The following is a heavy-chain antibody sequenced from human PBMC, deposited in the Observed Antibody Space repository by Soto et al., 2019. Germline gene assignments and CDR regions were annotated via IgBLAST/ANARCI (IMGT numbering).Heavy chain of an antibody. J-gene: IGHJ4*02. CDR2: IIPIFGTA. D-gene: IGHD2-2*01. CDR1: GGTFSSYA. CDR3: ARDDGVVPAANPFDY. Sequence: GASVKVSCKASGGTFSSYAISWVRQAPGQGLEWMGGIIPIFGTANYAQKFQGRVTMTTDTSTSTAYMELRSLRSDDTAVYYCARDDGVVPAANPFDYWGQGTLVTVSS. V-gene: IGHV1-69*05.